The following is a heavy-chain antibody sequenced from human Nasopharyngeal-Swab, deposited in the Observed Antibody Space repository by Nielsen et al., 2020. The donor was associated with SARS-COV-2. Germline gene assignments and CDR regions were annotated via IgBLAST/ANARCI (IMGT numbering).Heavy chain of an antibody. CDR2: IKRDGGEK. CDR3: AREWEAYGYLWGNYRYTIFDY. D-gene: IGHD3-16*02. CDR1: GFTFSSYW. Sequence: GESLKISCAASGFTFSSYWMSWVRQAPGKGLEWVANIKRDGGEKYYADSVKGRFTVSRDNAKSSLYLQMNSLRAEDTAVYYCAREWEAYGYLWGNYRYTIFDYWGRGTLVPSPQ. V-gene: IGHV3-7*01. J-gene: IGHJ4*01.